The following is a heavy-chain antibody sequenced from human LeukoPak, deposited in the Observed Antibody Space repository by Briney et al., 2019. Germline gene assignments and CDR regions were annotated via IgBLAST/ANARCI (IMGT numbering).Heavy chain of an antibody. CDR3: AKDQGVLRQYAFDI. J-gene: IGHJ3*02. CDR1: GFTFDDYA. V-gene: IGHV3-43*02. Sequence: GGSLRLSCAASGFTFDDYAMHWVRQAPGKGLEWVSLISGDGGSTYYADSVKGRFTISRDNSKNSLSLQMNSLRTEDTALYYCAKDQGVLRQYAFDIWGQGTMVTVSS. CDR2: ISGDGGST. D-gene: IGHD1-1*01.